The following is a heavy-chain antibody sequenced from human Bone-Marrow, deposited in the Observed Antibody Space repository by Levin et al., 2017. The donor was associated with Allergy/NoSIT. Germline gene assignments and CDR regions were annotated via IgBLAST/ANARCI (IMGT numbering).Heavy chain of an antibody. Sequence: PGGSLRLSCAASGLTFSDHYMDWVRQAPGKGLEWVGRSRDKANGYSTDYATSVKGRFTISRDDSKNSLYLQMNSLKIEDTAVYYCAKYVPGVAFGGFDTWGQGTMVTVSS. CDR2: SRDKANGYST. V-gene: IGHV3-72*01. J-gene: IGHJ3*02. CDR1: GLTFSDHY. CDR3: AKYVPGVAFGGFDT. D-gene: IGHD4-23*01.